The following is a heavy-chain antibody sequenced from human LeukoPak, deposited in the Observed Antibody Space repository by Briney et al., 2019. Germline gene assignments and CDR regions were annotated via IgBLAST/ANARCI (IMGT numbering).Heavy chain of an antibody. CDR2: INPNSGGT. D-gene: IGHD5-18*01. V-gene: IGHV1-2*06. CDR3: ARADTAMVFGFDY. J-gene: IGHJ4*02. CDR1: GYTFTGYY. Sequence: ASVRVSCKASGYTFTGYYMHWVRQAPGQGLEWMGRINPNSGGTNYAQKFQGRVTMTRDTSISTAYMELSRLRSDDTAVYYCARADTAMVFGFDYWGQGTLVTVSS.